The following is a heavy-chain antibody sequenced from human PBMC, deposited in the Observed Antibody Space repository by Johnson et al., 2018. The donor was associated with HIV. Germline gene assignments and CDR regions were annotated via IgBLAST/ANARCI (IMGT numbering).Heavy chain of an antibody. CDR1: GFTFDDYG. D-gene: IGHD6-19*01. Sequence: VQLVESGGGVVRPGGSLRLSCAASGFTFDDYGMSWVRQAPGKGLEWVSGISWNGGSTGYADSVKGRFTISRDNSKNSLYLQMNSLRPEDTGLYYCAKDIASGYTNGGTLDIWGQGTMVTVSS. CDR2: ISWNGGST. J-gene: IGHJ3*02. CDR3: AKDIASGYTNGGTLDI. V-gene: IGHV3-20*04.